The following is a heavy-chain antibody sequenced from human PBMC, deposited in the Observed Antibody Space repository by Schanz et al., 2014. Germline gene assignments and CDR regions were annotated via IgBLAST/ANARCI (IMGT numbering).Heavy chain of an antibody. CDR1: GYTTFTDYY. Sequence: QVQLVQSGAEVKKPGASVKVSCKASGYTTFTDYYIHWVRQAPGQGLEWMGWINPNSGDTNYAQKFQGWVTMTRDTSISTAYMEVRSLRSDDTAVYYCARGGYSSGWYDRDIAHFDYWGQGTLVTVSS. CDR2: INPNSGDT. V-gene: IGHV1-2*04. J-gene: IGHJ4*02. CDR3: ARGGYSSGWYDRDIAHFDY. D-gene: IGHD6-19*01.